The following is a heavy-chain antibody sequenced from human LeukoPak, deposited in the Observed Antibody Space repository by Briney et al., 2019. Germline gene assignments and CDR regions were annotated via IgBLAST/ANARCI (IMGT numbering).Heavy chain of an antibody. V-gene: IGHV5-51*01. D-gene: IGHD3-22*01. CDR1: GFSFTTYW. CDR2: IYPDDSDT. CDR3: ARLYYSASGYPDY. Sequence: GESLKISCKGSGFSFTTYWIVWVRQMPGKGREWMGIIYPDDSDTRYSPSFQGQVTISADKSISTAYLQWSSLKASDTAMYYCARLYYSASGYPDYWGQGTLVTVSS. J-gene: IGHJ4*02.